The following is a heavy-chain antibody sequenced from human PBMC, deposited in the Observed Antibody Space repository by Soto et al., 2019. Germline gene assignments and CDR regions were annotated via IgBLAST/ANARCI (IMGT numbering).Heavy chain of an antibody. CDR2: ISSSSSYI. CDR1: GFTFSSYS. Sequence: WSLRLSCAASGFTFSSYSMNWVRQAPGKGLEWVSSISSSSSYIYYADSVKGRFTISRDNAKNSLYLQMNSLRAEDTAVYYCARESRVVVAATRGLVGGFDPWGQGTLVTVSS. D-gene: IGHD2-15*01. J-gene: IGHJ5*02. V-gene: IGHV3-21*01. CDR3: ARESRVVVAATRGLVGGFDP.